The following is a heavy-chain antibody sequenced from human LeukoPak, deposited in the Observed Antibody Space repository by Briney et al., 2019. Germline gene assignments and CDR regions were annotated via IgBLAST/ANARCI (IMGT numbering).Heavy chain of an antibody. D-gene: IGHD2-2*01. V-gene: IGHV6-1*01. CDR2: TDYRSKWYN. CDR1: GDSVSSNSAA. CDR3: AKAEVDVDVAYYYYGMDV. J-gene: IGHJ6*02. Sequence: PSQTLSLTCATSGDSVSSNSAAWNWIRQSPSRGLEWLGRTDYRSKWYNDYAVSVKRRITINPDTSNNQFSLQLNSVTPEDTAVYCCAKAEVDVDVAYYYYGMDVWGQGTTVTVSS.